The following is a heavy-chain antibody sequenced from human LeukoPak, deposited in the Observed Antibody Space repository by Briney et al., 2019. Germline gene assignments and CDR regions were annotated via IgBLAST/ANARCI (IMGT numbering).Heavy chain of an antibody. D-gene: IGHD5-24*01. J-gene: IGHJ5*02. CDR1: GDSITSQY. Sequence: SETLSLTCTVSGDSITSQYWNWIRQAPGEGLEWMGFIYGVAKSNYNTYLRSRVTESIPTSKNQISLKLTSVTAAHTAAYYCAIRAEMPMDGLGNWFAPGGQGTLVPVSP. CDR3: AIRAEMPMDGLGNWFAP. V-gene: IGHV4-59*11. CDR2: IYGVAKS.